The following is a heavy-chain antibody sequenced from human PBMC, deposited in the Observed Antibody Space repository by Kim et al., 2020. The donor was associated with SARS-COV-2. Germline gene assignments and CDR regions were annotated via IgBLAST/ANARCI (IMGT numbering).Heavy chain of an antibody. CDR1: GFTFSSYG. CDR3: ARDALSYGSGFDY. D-gene: IGHD3-10*01. V-gene: IGHV3-33*01. CDR2: IWYDGSNK. Sequence: GGSLRLSCAASGFTFSSYGMNWVRQAPGKGLEWVAVIWYDGSNKYYADSVKGRFTISRDNSKNTLYLQMNSLRAEDTAVYYCARDALSYGSGFDYWGQGTLVTVSS. J-gene: IGHJ4*02.